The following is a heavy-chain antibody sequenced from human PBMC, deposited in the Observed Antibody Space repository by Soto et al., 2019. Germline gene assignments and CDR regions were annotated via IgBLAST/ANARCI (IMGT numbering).Heavy chain of an antibody. CDR2: TYYRSKWYN. CDR1: GDSVSINSAA. V-gene: IGHV6-1*01. J-gene: IGHJ4*02. Sequence: SQTLSLTCAISGDSVSINSAAWNLIRQSPSRGLEWLGRTYYRSKWYNDYAVSVKSRITINPDTSKNQFSLQLNSVTPEDTAVYYCARELSIAAAGRIDYWGQGTLVTVSS. CDR3: ARELSIAAAGRIDY. D-gene: IGHD6-13*01.